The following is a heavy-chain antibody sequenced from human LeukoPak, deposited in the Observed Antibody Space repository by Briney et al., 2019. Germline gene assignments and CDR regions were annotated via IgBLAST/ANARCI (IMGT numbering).Heavy chain of an antibody. V-gene: IGHV4-38-2*02. D-gene: IGHD1-26*01. J-gene: IGHJ4*02. CDR2: IYHDGNT. Sequence: SETLSLTCSVSGYSISSGYYWGWIPQPPGKGLEWIGNIYHDGNTYYNPSLKRRVTISVDTSKNQFSLSLSSVTAADTAVYYCARFFRTVWELPYYWGPGTLVTVSS. CDR3: ARFFRTVWELPYY. CDR1: GYSISSGYY.